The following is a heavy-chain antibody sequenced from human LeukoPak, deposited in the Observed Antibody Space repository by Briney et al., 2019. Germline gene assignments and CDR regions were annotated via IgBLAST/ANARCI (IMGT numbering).Heavy chain of an antibody. CDR2: FDPYKGGI. Sequence: AASVKVSCKASGYTFTEYYMHWVRQAPGQGLEWMGRFDPYKGGISYAQKFQGRVTITRDTSVSTDYMELSSLTSDDTAMYYGAGGGGSDGDVWGQGAMVAVSS. V-gene: IGHV1-2*06. CDR1: GYTFTEYY. D-gene: IGHD2-21*01. CDR3: AGGGGSDGDV. J-gene: IGHJ3*01.